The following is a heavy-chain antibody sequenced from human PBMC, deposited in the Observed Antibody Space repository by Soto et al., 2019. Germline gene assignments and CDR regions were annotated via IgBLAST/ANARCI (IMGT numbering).Heavy chain of an antibody. J-gene: IGHJ4*02. Sequence: QVQLQQWGAGLVKPSETLSLSCAAYGQSFSGHSWAWIRQPPGKGLEWIGEINESGSTYYNPSLKSRVTISTETSTNQFSLKLSSVSAADTAAYFCARGSGIVALPGELEDVNYDYWGQGTLVNVSS. D-gene: IGHD1-1*01. CDR2: INESGST. CDR3: ARGSGIVALPGELEDVNYDY. V-gene: IGHV4-34*01. CDR1: GQSFSGHS.